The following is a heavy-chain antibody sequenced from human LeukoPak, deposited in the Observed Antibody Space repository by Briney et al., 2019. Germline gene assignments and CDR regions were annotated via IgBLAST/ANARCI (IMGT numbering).Heavy chain of an antibody. Sequence: PGGALRLSCAASGFTFSNYWMSWVRQAPGNGPEGVANIKEDESEKNYVNSVKDRFTISRDNAKNSLYLQMNSLRAEDTAVYYCARVTSGSSYRPFDYWGQGTLVTVSS. CDR3: ARVTSGSSYRPFDY. CDR1: GFTFSNYW. J-gene: IGHJ4*02. CDR2: IKEDESEK. V-gene: IGHV3-7*01. D-gene: IGHD3-10*01.